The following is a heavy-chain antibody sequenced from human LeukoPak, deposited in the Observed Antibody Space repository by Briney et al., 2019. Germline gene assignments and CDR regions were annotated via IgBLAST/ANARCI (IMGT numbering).Heavy chain of an antibody. V-gene: IGHV1-2*02. CDR3: ARDGWVRERSTWDYYHYMDV. J-gene: IGHJ6*03. CDR2: INPNSGGT. D-gene: IGHD3-10*01. Sequence: ASVKVSCKASGSTFTGYYMHWVRQAPGQGLEWMGWINPNSGGTNYAQKLQGRVTMTRDTSISTAYMELSRLRSDDTAVYYCARDGWVRERSTWDYYHYMDVWGKGTTVTISS. CDR1: GSTFTGYY.